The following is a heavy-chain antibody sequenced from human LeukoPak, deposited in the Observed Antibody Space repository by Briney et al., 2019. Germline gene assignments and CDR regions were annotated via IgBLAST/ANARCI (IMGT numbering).Heavy chain of an antibody. CDR3: ARAGFEFGYFQH. J-gene: IGHJ1*01. CDR2: INPSGGST. Sequence: GASVKVSCKASGYTFTSYYKHWVRQAPGQGLEWMGIINPSGGSTSYAQKFQGRVTMTRDTSTSTVYMELSSLRSEDTAVYYCARAGFEFGYFQHWGQGTLVTVSS. V-gene: IGHV1-46*01. D-gene: IGHD3-10*01. CDR1: GYTFTSYY.